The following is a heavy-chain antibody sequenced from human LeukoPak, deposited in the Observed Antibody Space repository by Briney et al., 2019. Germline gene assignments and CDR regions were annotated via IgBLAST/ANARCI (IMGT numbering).Heavy chain of an antibody. J-gene: IGHJ4*02. CDR1: GGSISSYY. Sequence: SETLSLTCTVSGGSISSYYWSWIRQPPGEGLEWIGYIYYSGSTNYNPSLKSRVTISVDTSKNQFSLKLSSVTAADTAVYYCARSPYYYDSSGYLDYWGQGTLVTVSS. D-gene: IGHD3-22*01. V-gene: IGHV4-59*01. CDR3: ARSPYYYDSSGYLDY. CDR2: IYYSGST.